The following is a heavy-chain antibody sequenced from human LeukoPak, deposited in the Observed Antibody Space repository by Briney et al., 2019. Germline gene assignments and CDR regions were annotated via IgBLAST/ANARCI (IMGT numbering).Heavy chain of an antibody. D-gene: IGHD5-18*01. CDR2: IWYDGSNK. J-gene: IGHJ4*02. Sequence: GRSLRLSCAASGFTLSSYGMHWVRQAPGKGLEWVAVIWYDGSNKYYADSVKGRFTISRDNSKNTLYLQMNSLRAEDTAVYYCARDPYSYGYFDYWGQGTLVTVSS. CDR3: ARDPYSYGYFDY. CDR1: GFTLSSYG. V-gene: IGHV3-33*01.